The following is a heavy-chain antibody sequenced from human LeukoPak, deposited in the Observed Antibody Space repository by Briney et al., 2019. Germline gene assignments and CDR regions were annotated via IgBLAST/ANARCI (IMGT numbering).Heavy chain of an antibody. J-gene: IGHJ6*02. CDR3: ARGYSSSWFTETYYYGMDV. D-gene: IGHD6-13*01. CDR2: MNPNSGNT. Sequence: ASVTVSCKASGYTFTSYDINWVRQAPGQGLEWMGWMNPNSGNTGYAQKFQGRVTMTRNTSISTAYMELSSLRSEDTAVYYCARGYSSSWFTETYYYGMDVWGQGTTVTVSS. V-gene: IGHV1-8*01. CDR1: GYTFTSYD.